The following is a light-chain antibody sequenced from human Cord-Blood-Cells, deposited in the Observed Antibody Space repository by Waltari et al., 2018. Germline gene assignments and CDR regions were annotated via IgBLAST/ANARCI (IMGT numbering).Light chain of an antibody. CDR1: KSISSY. Sequence: DIQMTQSPSSLSASVGDRVTITGRASKSISSYLNWYQQKPGKAPKLLIYAASSLQSGVPSRFSGSGSGTDFTLTISSLQPEDFATYYCQQSYSTPFTFGPGTKVDIK. V-gene: IGKV1-39*01. J-gene: IGKJ3*01. CDR3: QQSYSTPFT. CDR2: AAS.